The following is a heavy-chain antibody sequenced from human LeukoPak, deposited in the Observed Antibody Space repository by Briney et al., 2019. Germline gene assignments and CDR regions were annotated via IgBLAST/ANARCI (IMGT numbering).Heavy chain of an antibody. CDR3: ARDHTYYYDSSGYYSRFDY. Sequence: GASVKVSCKASGYTFTSYGISWVRQAPGQGREGMGWISAYNGNTNYAQKLQGRVTMTTDTSTSTAYMELRSLRSDDTAVYYCARDHTYYYDSSGYYSRFDYWGQGTLVTVSS. V-gene: IGHV1-18*01. CDR1: GYTFTSYG. J-gene: IGHJ4*02. CDR2: ISAYNGNT. D-gene: IGHD3-22*01.